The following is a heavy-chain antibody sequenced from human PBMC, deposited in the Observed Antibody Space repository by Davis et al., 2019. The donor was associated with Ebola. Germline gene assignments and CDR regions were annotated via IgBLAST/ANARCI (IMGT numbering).Heavy chain of an antibody. Sequence: AASVKVSCKASGYTFTGYYMHWVRQAPGQGLEWMGWINPNSGGTNYAQKFQGWVTMTRDTSISTAYMELSSLRSEDTAVYYCARGIAAAGTSHWGQGTLVTVSS. V-gene: IGHV1-2*04. D-gene: IGHD6-13*01. CDR3: ARGIAAAGTSH. J-gene: IGHJ4*02. CDR1: GYTFTGYY. CDR2: INPNSGGT.